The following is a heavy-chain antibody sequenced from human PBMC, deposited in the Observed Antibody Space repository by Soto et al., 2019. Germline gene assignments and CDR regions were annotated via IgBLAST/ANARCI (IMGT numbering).Heavy chain of an antibody. J-gene: IGHJ5*02. CDR3: ARKISGGGTLNWFDP. CDR2: VSPKSGGT. D-gene: IGHD2-8*02. Sequence: QVQLVQSAAEVKKPGASVKVSCKASGYNFSDYYIHWVRQAPGQGLEWLGWVSPKSGGTNYAQKFKGRVTMTRDTSSNTVYMDLSGLKSDDTAVFYCARKISGGGTLNWFDPWGQGTLVTVSS. CDR1: GYNFSDYY. V-gene: IGHV1-2*02.